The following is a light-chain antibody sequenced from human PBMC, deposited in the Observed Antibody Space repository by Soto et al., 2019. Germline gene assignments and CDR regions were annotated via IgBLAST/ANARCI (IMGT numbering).Light chain of an antibody. J-gene: IGKJ4*01. V-gene: IGKV3-15*01. CDR2: AAS. CDR1: QTVSSN. Sequence: ILLTQSPDTVSLSPGERATLPCRASQTVSSNYLAWCQQRPGQAPRLLIYAASTRSTGIPARFSGSGSDTEFTLTISSLQSEDFAVYYCQHYNTWPLTFGGGTKVDI. CDR3: QHYNTWPLT.